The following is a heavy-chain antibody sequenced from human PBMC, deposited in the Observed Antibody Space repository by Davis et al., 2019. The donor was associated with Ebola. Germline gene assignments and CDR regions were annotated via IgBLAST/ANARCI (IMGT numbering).Heavy chain of an antibody. Sequence: GESLKISCTASGFSLGTYAMNWVRQAPGKGLEWVSGISGSDGNTYYADSVKGRFTISRDNAKNSLYLQMNSLRAEDTAVYYCASLGVVVTAIGRNWFDPWGQGTLVTVSS. J-gene: IGHJ5*02. D-gene: IGHD2-21*02. CDR3: ASLGVVVTAIGRNWFDP. CDR2: ISGSDGNT. V-gene: IGHV3-21*01. CDR1: GFSLGTYA.